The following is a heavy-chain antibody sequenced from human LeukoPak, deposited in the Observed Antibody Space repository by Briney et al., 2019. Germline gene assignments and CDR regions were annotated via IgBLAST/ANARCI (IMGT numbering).Heavy chain of an antibody. V-gene: IGHV3-30*04. CDR2: ISYDGSNK. Sequence: PGGSLRLSCAASGFTFSSYAMHWVRQAPGKGLEWVAVISYDGSNKYYADSVKGRFTISRDNSKNTLYLQMNSLRAEDTAVYYCARGRNGYPRSPHDYWGQGTLVTVSS. J-gene: IGHJ4*02. CDR1: GFTFSSYA. D-gene: IGHD5-24*01. CDR3: ARGRNGYPRSPHDY.